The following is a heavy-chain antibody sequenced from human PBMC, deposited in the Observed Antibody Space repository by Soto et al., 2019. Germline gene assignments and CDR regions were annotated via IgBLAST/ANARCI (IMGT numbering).Heavy chain of an antibody. J-gene: IGHJ6*02. CDR1: GYTFTGYD. Sequence: ASLKVSCKASGYTFTGYDINWVRQATGQGLEWMGWMNPNSGNTGYAQKFQGRVTMTRNTSISTAYMELSSLRSEDTAVYYCARAPFKGGNYYYYGMDVWGQGTTVTVSS. CDR3: ARAPFKGGNYYYYGMDV. D-gene: IGHD3-16*01. V-gene: IGHV1-8*01. CDR2: MNPNSGNT.